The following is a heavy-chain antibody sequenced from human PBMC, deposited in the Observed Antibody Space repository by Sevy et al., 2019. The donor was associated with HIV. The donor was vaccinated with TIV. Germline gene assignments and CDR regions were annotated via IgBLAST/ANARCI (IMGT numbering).Heavy chain of an antibody. D-gene: IGHD3-10*01. CDR2: ISYDGSNK. CDR1: GFTFSSYA. J-gene: IGHJ4*02. Sequence: GGSPRLSCAASGFTFSSYAMHWVRQAPGKGLEWVAVISYDGSNKYYADSVKGRFTISRDNSKNTLYLQMNSLRAEDTAVYYCARDPIPPNYYGSGNYFDYWGQGTLVTVSS. CDR3: ARDPIPPNYYGSGNYFDY. V-gene: IGHV3-30-3*01.